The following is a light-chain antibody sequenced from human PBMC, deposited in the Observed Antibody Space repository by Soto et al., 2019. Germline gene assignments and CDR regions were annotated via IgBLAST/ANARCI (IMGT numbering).Light chain of an antibody. CDR3: QQYNNSPDT. J-gene: IGKJ1*01. Sequence: TQSPATLSLALVQRVTLPCLASQSNSSYLAWYQQKPGQAPRLLIYGASTRATGIPTRFSGSGSGTEFTLTISSLQPEDFAVYYCQQYNNSPDTFGQGTKVDIK. CDR1: QSNSSY. V-gene: IGKV3D-15*01. CDR2: GAS.